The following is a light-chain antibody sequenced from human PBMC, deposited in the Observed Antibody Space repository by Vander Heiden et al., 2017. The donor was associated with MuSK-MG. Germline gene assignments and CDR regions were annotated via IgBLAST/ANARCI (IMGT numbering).Light chain of an antibody. CDR3: QQYNSYPGT. CDR2: KAS. Sequence: DIQMTQSPSTLSASVGDRVTITCRASQSISSWLAWYQQKPEKAPKLLIYKASSVESGVPSRFSGSGSGTEFTLTISSLQPDDFATYYCQQYNSYPGTFGQGTKVEIK. V-gene: IGKV1-5*03. J-gene: IGKJ1*01. CDR1: QSISSW.